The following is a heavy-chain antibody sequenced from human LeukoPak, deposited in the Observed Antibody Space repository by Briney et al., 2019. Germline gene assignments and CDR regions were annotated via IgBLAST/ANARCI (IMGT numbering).Heavy chain of an antibody. CDR3: AKASLPRWGAQGYYYYMDA. CDR2: IIENGSNK. Sequence: QTGGSLRLSCAASGFTFSNYIMHWVRQAPGKGLDWVAVIIENGSNKYYADSVKGRFTISRDNSKNTLYLQMNSLRAEDTAVYYCAKASLPRWGAQGYYYYMDAWGKGTTVTVSS. D-gene: IGHD5-24*01. V-gene: IGHV3-30*18. CDR1: GFTFSNYI. J-gene: IGHJ6*03.